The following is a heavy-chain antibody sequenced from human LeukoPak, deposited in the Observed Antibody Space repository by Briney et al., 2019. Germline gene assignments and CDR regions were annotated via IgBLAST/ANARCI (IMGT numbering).Heavy chain of an antibody. CDR1: GFSFSTKW. D-gene: IGHD3-10*02. CDR3: AELGITMIGGV. J-gene: IGHJ6*04. Sequence: GGSLRLSCAASGFSFSTKWMSWVRQAPGKGLEWVANIQQEGSEKFYVDSVKGRFTISRDNAKNSLYLQMNSLRAEDTAVYYCAELGITMIGGVWGKGTTVTISS. V-gene: IGHV3-7*01. CDR2: IQQEGSEK.